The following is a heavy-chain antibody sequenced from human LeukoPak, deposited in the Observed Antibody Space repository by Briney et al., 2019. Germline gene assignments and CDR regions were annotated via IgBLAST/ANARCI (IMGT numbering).Heavy chain of an antibody. V-gene: IGHV3-30*04. J-gene: IGHJ4*02. CDR3: ARGAFNVDIVATTLYYFDY. Sequence: GGSLRLSCAASGFTFSSYAMHWVRQAPGKGLEWVAVISYDGSNKYYADSVKGRFTIPRDNSKNTLYPQMNSLRAEDTAVYYCARGAFNVDIVATTLYYFDYWGQGTLVTVSS. D-gene: IGHD5-12*01. CDR1: GFTFSSYA. CDR2: ISYDGSNK.